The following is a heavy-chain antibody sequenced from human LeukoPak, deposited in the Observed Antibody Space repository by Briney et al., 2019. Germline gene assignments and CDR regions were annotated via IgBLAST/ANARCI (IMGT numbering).Heavy chain of an antibody. CDR2: INSDGSSI. CDR3: ARDFSNDSSGYYYFDY. D-gene: IGHD3-22*01. J-gene: IGHJ4*02. Sequence: QPGGSLRLSCAASGFTFSSYWMHWVRHAPGKGLVWVSRINSDGSSINYADSVKGRFTISRDNAKNTLYMQMNSLRAEDTAVYYCARDFSNDSSGYYYFDYWGQGTLVTVSS. CDR1: GFTFSSYW. V-gene: IGHV3-74*01.